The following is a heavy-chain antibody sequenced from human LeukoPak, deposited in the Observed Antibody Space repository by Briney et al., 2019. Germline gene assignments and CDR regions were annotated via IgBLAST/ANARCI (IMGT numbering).Heavy chain of an antibody. CDR1: GYTFTSYA. D-gene: IGHD2-2*02. Sequence: ASVKVSCKASGYTFTSYAMNWVRQAPGQGLEWMGWINPNSGGTNCAQKFQGRVTMTRDTSISTAYMELSRLRSDDAAVYYCATEIHLIVVVPASILYNSFDIWGQGTMVTVSS. CDR2: INPNSGGT. J-gene: IGHJ3*02. V-gene: IGHV1-2*02. CDR3: ATEIHLIVVVPASILYNSFDI.